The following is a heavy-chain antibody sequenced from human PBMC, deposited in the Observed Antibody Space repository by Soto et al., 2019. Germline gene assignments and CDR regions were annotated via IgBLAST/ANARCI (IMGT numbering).Heavy chain of an antibody. CDR2: INPSGGVT. CDR1: GYTFTSNY. V-gene: IGHV1-46*01. J-gene: IGHJ4*02. Sequence: QVQLVQSGAEVKMPGASVKLSCKASGYTFTSNYIHWVRQAPGRGLEWMGIINPSGGVTSHNYAQKFQGRVNMTVDTSATTDYMELSRLRSEDTAVYYCARDRRHSSGLLDNWGQGALVTVSS. CDR3: ARDRRHSSGLLDN. D-gene: IGHD3-22*01.